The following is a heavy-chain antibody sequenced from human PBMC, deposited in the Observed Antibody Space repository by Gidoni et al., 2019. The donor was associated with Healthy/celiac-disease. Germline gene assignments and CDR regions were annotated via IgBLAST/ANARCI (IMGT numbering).Heavy chain of an antibody. CDR2: IKSKTDGGTT. D-gene: IGHD3-3*01. CDR3: TTGEAYDFWSGYTAPFDY. V-gene: IGHV3-15*01. J-gene: IGHJ4*02. Sequence: EVQLVESGGGLVKPGGSLRLSCAASGFTFSNAWMSWVRQAPGKGLEWVGRIKSKTDGGTTDYAAPVKGRFTISRDDSKNTLYLQMNSLKTEDTAVYYCTTGEAYDFWSGYTAPFDYWGQGTLVTVSS. CDR1: GFTFSNAW.